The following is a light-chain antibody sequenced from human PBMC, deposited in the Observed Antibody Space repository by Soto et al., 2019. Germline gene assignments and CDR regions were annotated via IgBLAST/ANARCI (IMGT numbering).Light chain of an antibody. J-gene: IGLJ1*01. V-gene: IGLV2-14*01. CDR2: EVS. Sequence: QSVLTQPASVSGSPGQSITISCTGTSSDVGGYTYVSWYQQHPGKAPKLIIYEVSNRPSGVSNRFSGSRSGNTASLTISGLQAEDEADYYCNSYTSGSTYVFGTGTRSPS. CDR3: NSYTSGSTYV. CDR1: SSDVGGYTY.